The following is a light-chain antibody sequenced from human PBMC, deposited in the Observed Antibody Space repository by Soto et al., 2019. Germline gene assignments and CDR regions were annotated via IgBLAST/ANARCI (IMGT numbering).Light chain of an antibody. CDR2: DVS. Sequence: QSVLTQPPSASGSPGQSVTISCTGSSSDVGGYNYVSWYQQHPGKAPKLMIYDVSKRPSGVPDRVSGAKSGNTGSLTVSGLQAEDEADYYCSSYAGSNIVVFGGGTNLTVL. J-gene: IGLJ2*01. CDR1: SSDVGGYNY. CDR3: SSYAGSNIVV. V-gene: IGLV2-8*01.